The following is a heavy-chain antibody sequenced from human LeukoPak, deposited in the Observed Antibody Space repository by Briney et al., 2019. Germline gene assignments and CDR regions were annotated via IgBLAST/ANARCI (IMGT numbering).Heavy chain of an antibody. CDR2: IYHSGST. CDR1: GGSISSGGYS. V-gene: IGHV4-30-2*02. D-gene: IGHD6-25*01. J-gene: IGHJ4*02. CDR3: ARSARLDY. Sequence: SETLSLTCAVSGGSISSGGYSWSWIRQPPGKGLEWIGYIYHSGSTYYNPSLKSRVTISVDTSKNQFSLKLSSVTAADTAVYYCARSARLDYWGQGTLVTVSS.